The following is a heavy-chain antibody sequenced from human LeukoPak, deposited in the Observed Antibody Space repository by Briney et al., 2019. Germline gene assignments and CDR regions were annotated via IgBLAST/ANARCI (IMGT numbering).Heavy chain of an antibody. CDR3: AKDYLPYGWYAPPFDY. CDR1: GFTFSSYA. D-gene: IGHD6-19*01. J-gene: IGHJ4*02. CDR2: ISGSGGST. V-gene: IGHV3-23*01. Sequence: GGSLRLSCAASGFTFSSYAMSRVRQAPGKGLEWVSAISGSGGSTYYADSVKGRFTISRDNSKNTLYLQMNSLRAEDTAVYYCAKDYLPYGWYAPPFDYWGQGTLVTVSS.